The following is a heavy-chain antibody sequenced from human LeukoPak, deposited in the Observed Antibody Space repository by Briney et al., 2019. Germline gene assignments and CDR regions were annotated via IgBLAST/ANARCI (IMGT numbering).Heavy chain of an antibody. J-gene: IGHJ3*02. CDR1: GFTFSSYA. Sequence: GGSLRLSCVASGFTFSSYAMGWVSQAPGKRPEWVSSLTDSGGTTYYVGFVKGRFTISRDNSKNTLYLHMNSLRAEDTAMYYCAKKRDAFDIWGQGTVVAVSS. V-gene: IGHV3-23*01. D-gene: IGHD5-24*01. CDR2: LTDSGGTT. CDR3: AKKRDAFDI.